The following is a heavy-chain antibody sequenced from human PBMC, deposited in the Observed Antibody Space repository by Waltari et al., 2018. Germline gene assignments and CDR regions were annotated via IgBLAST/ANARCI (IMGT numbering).Heavy chain of an antibody. V-gene: IGHV3-33*01. Sequence: QVQLVESGGGVVQPGRSLRLSCAASGFTFSSYGMHWVRQAPGKGRGWVAVIWYDGSNKYYADSVKGRFTISRDNSKNTLYLQMNSLRAEDTAVYYCARDLGCSSTSCPYGMDVWGQGTTVTVSS. CDR2: IWYDGSNK. CDR3: ARDLGCSSTSCPYGMDV. J-gene: IGHJ6*02. CDR1: GFTFSSYG. D-gene: IGHD2-2*01.